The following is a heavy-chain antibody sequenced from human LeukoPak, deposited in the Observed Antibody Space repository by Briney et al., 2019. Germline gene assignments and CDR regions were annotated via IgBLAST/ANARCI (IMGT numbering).Heavy chain of an antibody. CDR3: ARGETRGNLLYDY. CDR1: GGSFSGYY. V-gene: IGHV4-34*01. D-gene: IGHD1-14*01. Sequence: SETLSLTCAVYGGSFSGYYWSWIRQPPGKGLEGIGEINHSGSTNYNPSLKSRVTISVDTSKNQFSLKLSSVTAADTAVYYCARGETRGNLLYDYWGQGTLVTVSS. J-gene: IGHJ4*02. CDR2: INHSGST.